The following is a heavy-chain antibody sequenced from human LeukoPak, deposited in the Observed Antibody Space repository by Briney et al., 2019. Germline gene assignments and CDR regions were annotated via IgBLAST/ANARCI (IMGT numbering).Heavy chain of an antibody. Sequence: SCKASGYTFTSYAMHWVRQAPGKGLEWVAVISYDGSNKYYADSVKGRFTISRDNSKNTLYLQMNSLRAEDTAVYYCARDYKGGSYGLDYWGQGTLVTVSS. D-gene: IGHD1-26*01. CDR2: ISYDGSNK. CDR3: ARDYKGGSYGLDY. CDR1: GYTFTSYA. V-gene: IGHV3-30-3*01. J-gene: IGHJ4*02.